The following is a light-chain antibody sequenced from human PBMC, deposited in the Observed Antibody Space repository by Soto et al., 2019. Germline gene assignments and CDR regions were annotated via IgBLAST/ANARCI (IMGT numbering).Light chain of an antibody. CDR1: SSNIGAGYD. CDR3: QSYDSSLSGPDVV. Sequence: QSVLTQPPSVSGAPGQRVTISCTGSSSNIGAGYDVHWYQQLPGTAPKLLIYGNSNRPSGVPDRFSGSKSGTSASLAITGLQAEDEDDYYCQSYDSSLSGPDVVFGGGTKVTVL. V-gene: IGLV1-40*01. J-gene: IGLJ2*01. CDR2: GNS.